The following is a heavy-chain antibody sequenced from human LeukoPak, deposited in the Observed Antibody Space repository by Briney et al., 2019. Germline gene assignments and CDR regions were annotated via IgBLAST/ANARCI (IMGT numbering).Heavy chain of an antibody. Sequence: ASVKVSCKASGYTFTSYYMHWVRQAPGQGLEWMGGIIPIFGTANYAQKFQGRVTITADESTSTAYMELSSLRSEGTAVYYCARGVAAALDAFDIWGQGTMVTVSS. V-gene: IGHV1-69*13. CDR3: ARGVAAALDAFDI. J-gene: IGHJ3*02. CDR1: GYTFTSYY. D-gene: IGHD6-13*01. CDR2: IIPIFGTA.